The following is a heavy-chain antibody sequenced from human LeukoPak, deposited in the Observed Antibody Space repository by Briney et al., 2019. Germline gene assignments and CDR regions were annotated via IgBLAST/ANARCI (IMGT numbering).Heavy chain of an antibody. Sequence: GGSLRLSCAASGFTLSDYVMAWIRQPPGKGREWVAYIDPSGSSLYYADTVKGRFTVSRDNAKNSLFLHMKSLRAEDSAADYCARSAYNWNWGQGTPVDGPS. CDR3: ARSAYNWN. CDR2: IDPSGSSL. D-gene: IGHD1-20*01. V-gene: IGHV3-11*01. J-gene: IGHJ4*02. CDR1: GFTLSDYV.